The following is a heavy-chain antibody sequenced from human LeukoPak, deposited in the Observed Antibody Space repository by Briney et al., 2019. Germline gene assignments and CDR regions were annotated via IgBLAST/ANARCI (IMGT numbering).Heavy chain of an antibody. CDR1: GFTFSRYS. CDR2: IHPSGINT. J-gene: IGHJ4*02. CDR3: ARDPSTLLPTDDS. D-gene: IGHD2-2*01. V-gene: IGHV3-23*05. Sequence: PGGSLRLSCVASGFTFSRYSMNWVRQAPGKGLEWVSTIHPSGINTHHADSVKGRFTISRDNSKNTLYLQMNSLRVENTAIYYCARDPSTLLPTDDSWGQGTLVAVSS.